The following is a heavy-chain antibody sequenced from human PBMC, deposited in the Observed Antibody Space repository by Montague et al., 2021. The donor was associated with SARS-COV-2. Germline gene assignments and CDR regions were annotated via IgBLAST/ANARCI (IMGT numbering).Heavy chain of an antibody. CDR2: INYSGST. Sequence: SETLSLTCTVSGGSVSSATYYWSWIRQPPGKGLEWIGYINYSGSTSYNPSLKSRVTISVDMSKNQFSLSLTSVTAADTAVYYCEGWRVSPEDGMDVWGQGTTVTVSS. V-gene: IGHV4-61*01. CDR3: EGWRVSPEDGMDV. CDR1: GGSVSSATYY. J-gene: IGHJ6*02.